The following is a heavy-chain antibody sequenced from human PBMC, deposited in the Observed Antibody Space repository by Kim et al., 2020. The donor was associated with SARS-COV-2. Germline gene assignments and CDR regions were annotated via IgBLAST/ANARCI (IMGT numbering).Heavy chain of an antibody. Sequence: SETLSLTCAVYGGSFSGYYWSWIRQPPGKGLEWIGEINHSGSTNYNPSLKSRVTISVDTSKNQFSLKLSSVTAADTAVYYCARPIRPRGSQRLVLHYFDYWGQGTLVTVSS. CDR2: INHSGST. CDR1: GGSFSGYY. CDR3: ARPIRPRGSQRLVLHYFDY. J-gene: IGHJ4*02. V-gene: IGHV4-34*01. D-gene: IGHD6-13*01.